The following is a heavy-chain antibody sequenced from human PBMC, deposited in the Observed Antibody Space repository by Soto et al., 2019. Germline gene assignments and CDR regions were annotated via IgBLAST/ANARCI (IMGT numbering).Heavy chain of an antibody. CDR3: ARGHSAVAGHGDWFDP. Sequence: QVQLVQSGAEVKKPGSSVKVSCKASGGTFSSYAISWVRQAPGQGLEWMGGIIPIFGTANYEQKFQGRVTITADESTSTAYMELSSLRSEDTAVYYCARGHSAVAGHGDWFDPWGQGTLVTVSS. J-gene: IGHJ5*02. D-gene: IGHD6-19*01. CDR2: IIPIFGTA. CDR1: GGTFSSYA. V-gene: IGHV1-69*01.